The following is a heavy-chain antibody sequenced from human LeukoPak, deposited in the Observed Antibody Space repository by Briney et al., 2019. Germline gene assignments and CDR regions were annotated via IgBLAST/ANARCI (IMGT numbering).Heavy chain of an antibody. V-gene: IGHV4-4*07. CDR2: ITSAGDT. CDR1: GGSISPYP. J-gene: IGHJ5*02. CDR3: AREDLKLPHNWFDP. Sequence: SETLSLTCTVSGGSISPYPWSWIRQPAGKGLEWIGRITSAGDTVYNPSLRGRVTMSLDTSKNQFSLILNSVTASDTALYYCAREDLKLPHNWFDPWGQGTLVTVSS.